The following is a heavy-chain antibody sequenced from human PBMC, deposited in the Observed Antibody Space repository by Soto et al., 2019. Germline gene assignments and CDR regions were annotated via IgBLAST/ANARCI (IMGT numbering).Heavy chain of an antibody. J-gene: IGHJ6*02. CDR3: ARELLRYFDWLLYGTQNYYYGMDV. V-gene: IGHV1-18*01. Sequence: ASVKVSCKASGYTFTIYGISWVRQAPGQGLEWMGWINTYNGNTNHAQKLQGRVTMTTDTSTSTAYMELRSLRSDDTAVYYCARELLRYFDWLLYGTQNYYYGMDVWGQGTTVTAP. CDR1: GYTFTIYG. D-gene: IGHD3-9*01. CDR2: INTYNGNT.